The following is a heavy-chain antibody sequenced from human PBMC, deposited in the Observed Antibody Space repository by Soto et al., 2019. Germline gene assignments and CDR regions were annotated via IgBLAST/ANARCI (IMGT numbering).Heavy chain of an antibody. Sequence: SVKVSCKASGDTFSSYTISWVRQAPGQGLEWMGRIIPILGIANYAQKFQGRVTITADKSTSTAYMELSSLRSEDTAVYYCALPRYYYDSSGYRAFDIWGQGTMVTVSS. J-gene: IGHJ3*02. D-gene: IGHD3-22*01. CDR3: ALPRYYYDSSGYRAFDI. V-gene: IGHV1-69*02. CDR1: GDTFSSYT. CDR2: IIPILGIA.